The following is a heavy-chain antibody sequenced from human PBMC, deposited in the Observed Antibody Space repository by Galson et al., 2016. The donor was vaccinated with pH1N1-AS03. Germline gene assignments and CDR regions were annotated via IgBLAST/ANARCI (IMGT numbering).Heavy chain of an antibody. CDR1: GSISSQFQ. CDR2: YGGSDEKT. CDR3: TTVAGTYYNGAF. Sequence: SLRLSCAGSGSISSQFQMSWVRQAPGKGLEWVSTYGGSDEKTYYADSVKGRFTISKDSSKNTLYLQMNTLRAEDTALYYCTTVAGTYYNGAFWGQGSQVTVSS. J-gene: IGHJ1*01. D-gene: IGHD3-10*01. V-gene: IGHV3-23*01.